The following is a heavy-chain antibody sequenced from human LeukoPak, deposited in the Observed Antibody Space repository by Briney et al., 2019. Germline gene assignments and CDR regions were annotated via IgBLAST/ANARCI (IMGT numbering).Heavy chain of an antibody. Sequence: GGSLRLSRAASGFTFSSYAMSWVRQAPGKGLEWVSAISGSGGSTYYADSVKGRFTISRDNSKNTLYLQMNSLRAEDTAVYYCAKDLGYCSSTSCYKRDYWGQGTLVTVSS. CDR1: GFTFSSYA. CDR3: AKDLGYCSSTSCYKRDY. V-gene: IGHV3-23*01. D-gene: IGHD2-2*02. J-gene: IGHJ4*02. CDR2: ISGSGGST.